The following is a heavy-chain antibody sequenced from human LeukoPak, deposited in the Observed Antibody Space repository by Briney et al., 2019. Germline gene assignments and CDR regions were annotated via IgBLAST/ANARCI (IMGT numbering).Heavy chain of an antibody. J-gene: IGHJ3*02. CDR3: ARRRAPGAFDI. V-gene: IGHV3-11*01. Sequence: GGSLRLSCAASGFTFSDYYMSWIRQASGKGLEWVSYISSSGSTIYYADSVKARFTISRDNAKNSLYLQMNSLRAEDTAVYYCARRRAPGAFDIWGQGTMVTVSS. CDR1: GFTFSDYY. CDR2: ISSSGSTI.